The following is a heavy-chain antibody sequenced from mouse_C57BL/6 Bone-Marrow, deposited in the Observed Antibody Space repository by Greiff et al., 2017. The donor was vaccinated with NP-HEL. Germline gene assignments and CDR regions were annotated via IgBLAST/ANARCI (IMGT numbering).Heavy chain of an antibody. CDR2: INPSNGGT. CDR1: GYTFTSYW. V-gene: IGHV1-53*01. J-gene: IGHJ1*03. CDR3: ARRDYGSSHWYFDV. D-gene: IGHD1-1*01. Sequence: QVQLKQPGTELVKPGASVKLSCKASGYTFTSYWMHWVKQRPGQGLEWIGNINPSNGGTNYNEKFKSKATLTVDKSSSTAYMQLSSLTSDDSAVYYCARRDYGSSHWYFDVWGTGTTVTVSS.